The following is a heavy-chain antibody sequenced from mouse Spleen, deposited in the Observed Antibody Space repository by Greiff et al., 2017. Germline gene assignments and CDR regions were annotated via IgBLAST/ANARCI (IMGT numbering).Heavy chain of an antibody. V-gene: IGHV5-6*01. Sequence: DVQLVESGGDLVKPGGSLKLSCAASGFTFSSYGMSWVRQTPDKRLEWVATISSGGSYTYYPDSVKGRFTISRDNAKNTLYLQMSSLKSEDTAMYYCARHGMDYGSSYWYFDVWGAGTTVTVSS. CDR1: GFTFSSYG. CDR2: ISSGGSYT. CDR3: ARHGMDYGSSYWYFDV. J-gene: IGHJ1*01. D-gene: IGHD1-1*01.